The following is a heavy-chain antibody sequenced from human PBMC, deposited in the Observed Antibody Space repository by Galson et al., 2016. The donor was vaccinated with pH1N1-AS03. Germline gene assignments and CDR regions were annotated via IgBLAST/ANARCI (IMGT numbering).Heavy chain of an antibody. CDR2: IYNGGST. D-gene: IGHD3-22*01. CDR1: GFAVSSNY. V-gene: IGHV3-53*01. CDR3: ARNSYEDVDLQGFYFDY. J-gene: IGHJ4*02. Sequence: SLRLSCAASGFAVSSNYMSWVRQAPGRGLEWFPFIYNGGSTLYADSVKGRFTISRDNSKNTLYLQMDSLETEDTAVYYCARNSYEDVDLQGFYFDYWGQGTLVTVSS.